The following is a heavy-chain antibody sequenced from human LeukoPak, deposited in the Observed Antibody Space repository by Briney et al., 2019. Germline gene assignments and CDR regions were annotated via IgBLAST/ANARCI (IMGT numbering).Heavy chain of an antibody. D-gene: IGHD2-2*01. CDR3: AKRYCSSTTCYDDRGAFDY. CDR2: IYYSGST. V-gene: IGHV4-39*07. Sequence: PSETLSLTCTVSGGSISSSSYSWGWIRQPPGKGLVWIGSIYYSGSTYYNPSLKSRVTISVDTSKNQFSLKLSSVTAADTAVYYCAKRYCSSTTCYDDRGAFDYWGQGTLVTVSS. J-gene: IGHJ4*02. CDR1: GGSISSSSYS.